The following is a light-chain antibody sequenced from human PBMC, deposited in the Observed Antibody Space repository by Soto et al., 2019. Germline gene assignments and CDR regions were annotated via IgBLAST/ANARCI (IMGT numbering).Light chain of an antibody. CDR3: SSHTSGSTRV. V-gene: IGLV2-14*01. J-gene: IGLJ1*01. CDR1: SGDVGGYDY. Sequence: QSVLTQPASVSGSPGQSIAISCTGTSGDVGGYDYVSWYQQHPDKAPKLMIYEVTKRPSWVSNRFSGSKSGNTASLTISGLQPEDDADYYVSSHTSGSTRVFGSGTKLTVL. CDR2: EVT.